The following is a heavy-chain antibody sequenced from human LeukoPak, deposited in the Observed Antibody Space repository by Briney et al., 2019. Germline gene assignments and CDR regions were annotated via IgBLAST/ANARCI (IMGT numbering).Heavy chain of an antibody. V-gene: IGHV3-23*01. Sequence: GGSLRLSCAASGFTFSSYAMSWVRQAPGKGLEWVSAISGSGGSTYYADSVKGRFTISRDNSKNTLYLQTNSLRAEDTAVYYCAELEGAAAGPDYFDYWGQGTLVTVSS. CDR1: GFTFSSYA. CDR2: ISGSGGST. J-gene: IGHJ4*02. CDR3: AELEGAAAGPDYFDY. D-gene: IGHD6-13*01.